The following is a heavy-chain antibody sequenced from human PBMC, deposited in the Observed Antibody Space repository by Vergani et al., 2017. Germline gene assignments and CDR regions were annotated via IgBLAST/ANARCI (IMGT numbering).Heavy chain of an antibody. CDR1: GFTFSSYG. J-gene: IGHJ4*02. D-gene: IGHD6-13*01. CDR3: AKDWESSSPGAFEY. CDR2: ISYDGSNK. V-gene: IGHV3-30*18. Sequence: QVQLVESGGGVVQPGRSLRLSCAASGFTFSSYGMHWVRQAPGKGLEWVAIISYDGSNKYYADSVKGRFTISRDNSKNTLYLQMNSLIAEDTAGYYCAKDWESSSPGAFEYWGQGSLGTVSS.